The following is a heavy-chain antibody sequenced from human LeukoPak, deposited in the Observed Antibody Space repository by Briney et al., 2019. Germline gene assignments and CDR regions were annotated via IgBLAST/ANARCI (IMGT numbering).Heavy chain of an antibody. J-gene: IGHJ4*02. CDR3: ARADSSDNSYSVGYLDH. D-gene: IGHD3-22*01. V-gene: IGHV1-2*02. CDR2: INCKSGDT. CDR1: GYTFTGYY. Sequence: ASVKVSCKASGYTFTGYYMHWVRQAPGQGPEWLGWINCKSGDTDYGQDFQGRVRMTRDMAVTTVYLELHSLRLDDTAIYYCARADSSDNSYSVGYLDHWGQGSLVTVSS.